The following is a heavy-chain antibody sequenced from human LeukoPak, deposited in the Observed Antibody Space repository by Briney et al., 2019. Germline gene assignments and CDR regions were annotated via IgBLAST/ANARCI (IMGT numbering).Heavy chain of an antibody. J-gene: IGHJ3*02. CDR2: IYYSGST. CDR1: GGSISSSSYY. CDR3: ARGTTVRDPNAFDI. Sequence: PSETLSLTCTVSGGSISSSSYYWGWIRQPPGKGLEWIGSIYYSGSTYYNPSLKSRVTISVDTSKNQFSLKLSSVTAADTAVYYCARGTTVRDPNAFDIWGQGTMVTVSS. V-gene: IGHV4-39*07. D-gene: IGHD3-10*01.